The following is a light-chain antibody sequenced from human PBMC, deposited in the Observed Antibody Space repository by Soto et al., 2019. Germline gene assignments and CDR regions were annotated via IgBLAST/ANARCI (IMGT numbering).Light chain of an antibody. Sequence: DIQMTQSPSTLSASVGDRVTITCRASQSINSWLAWYQQKPGKAPKLLIYKASSLESGVPSRFSGSGSGTEFTLTISSLQPDDFATYYCQQYNSYLTWTFGQGTKVDIK. J-gene: IGKJ1*01. CDR3: QQYNSYLTWT. CDR2: KAS. CDR1: QSINSW. V-gene: IGKV1-5*03.